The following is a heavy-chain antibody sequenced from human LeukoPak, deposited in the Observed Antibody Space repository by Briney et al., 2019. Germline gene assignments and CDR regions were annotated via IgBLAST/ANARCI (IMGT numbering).Heavy chain of an antibody. CDR2: ISSSSSTI. J-gene: IGHJ3*02. CDR1: GFTLSSYR. Sequence: GGSLRLSCAASGFTLSSYRMNWVRQVPGKGLEWVSSISSSSSTIYYADSVKGRFTISRDNAKNSLYLQMNSLRAEDTAVYYCARGADAFDIWGQGTMVTVSS. V-gene: IGHV3-48*01. CDR3: ARGADAFDI.